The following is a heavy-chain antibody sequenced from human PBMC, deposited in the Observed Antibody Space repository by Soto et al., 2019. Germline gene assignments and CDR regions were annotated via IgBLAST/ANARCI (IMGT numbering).Heavy chain of an antibody. J-gene: IGHJ3*02. CDR3: GKDRSHGSSGWAAAFDI. CDR2: ISWNSGSI. Sequence: GGSLRLSCAASGFTFDDYAMHWVRQAPGKGLEWVSGISWNSGSIGYADSVKGRFTISRDNAKNSLYLQMNSLRAEDTALYYCGKDRSHGSSGWAAAFDIWGQGTMVTVSS. CDR1: GFTFDDYA. D-gene: IGHD6-19*01. V-gene: IGHV3-9*01.